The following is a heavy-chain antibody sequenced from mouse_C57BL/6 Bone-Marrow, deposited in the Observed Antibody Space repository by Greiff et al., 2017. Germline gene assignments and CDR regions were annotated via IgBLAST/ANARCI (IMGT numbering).Heavy chain of an antibody. Sequence: EVQLQQSGPELVKPGASVKISCKASGYSFTGYFMNWVMQSHGKSLEWIGRINPYNGDTFYNQKFKGKATLTVDKSSSTAHMELRSLTSEDSAVYYCARDYYGSSHWYFDVWGTGTTFTVSS. CDR2: INPYNGDT. CDR1: GYSFTGYF. V-gene: IGHV1-20*01. CDR3: ARDYYGSSHWYFDV. J-gene: IGHJ1*03. D-gene: IGHD1-1*01.